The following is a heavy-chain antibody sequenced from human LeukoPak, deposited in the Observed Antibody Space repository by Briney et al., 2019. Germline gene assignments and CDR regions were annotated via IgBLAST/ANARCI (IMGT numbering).Heavy chain of an antibody. Sequence: PGGSLRLSCAASGFTFSSYSMNWVRRAPGKGLEWVSSISSSSSYIYYADSVKGRFTISRDNAKNSLYLQMNSLRAEDTAVYYCARDECSSTSCYTPVYYYYYYYMDVWGKGTTVTVSS. J-gene: IGHJ6*03. V-gene: IGHV3-21*01. CDR1: GFTFSSYS. CDR2: ISSSSSYI. CDR3: ARDECSSTSCYTPVYYYYYYYMDV. D-gene: IGHD2-2*02.